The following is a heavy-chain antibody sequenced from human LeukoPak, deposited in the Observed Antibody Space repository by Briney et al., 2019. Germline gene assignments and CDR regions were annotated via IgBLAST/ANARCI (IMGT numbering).Heavy chain of an antibody. Sequence: ASVKVSCKASGGTFSSYAISWVRQAPGQGLEWMGGIIPIFGTANYAQKFQGRVTITADESTSTAYMELSSLRSEGTAVYYCATHPSIAAAGIDYWGQGTLVTVSS. CDR3: ATHPSIAAAGIDY. V-gene: IGHV1-69*13. CDR2: IIPIFGTA. CDR1: GGTFSSYA. D-gene: IGHD6-13*01. J-gene: IGHJ4*02.